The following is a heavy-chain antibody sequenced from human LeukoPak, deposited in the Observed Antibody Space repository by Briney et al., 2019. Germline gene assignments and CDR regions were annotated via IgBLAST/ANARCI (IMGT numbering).Heavy chain of an antibody. J-gene: IGHJ6*03. CDR2: IYSDGVNK. CDR3: ARHRGSVFKGYMDV. Sequence: GGSLRLSCAASGFTLRNHGMHWVRQAPGKGLEWVALIYSDGVNKYFAASMKGRFTISTDTSSNTLFLEMESLRTEDTAVYYCARHRGSVFKGYMDVWGKGTPVTVSS. CDR1: GFTLRNHG. V-gene: IGHV3-33*01. D-gene: IGHD2-8*01.